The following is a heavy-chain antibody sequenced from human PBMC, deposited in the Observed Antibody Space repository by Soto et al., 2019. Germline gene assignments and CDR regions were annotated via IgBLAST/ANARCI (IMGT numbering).Heavy chain of an antibody. CDR3: ARDNPRHFGELFSAPDY. CDR2: ISAYNGNT. V-gene: IGHV1-18*01. Sequence: QVQLVQSGAEVKKPGASVKVSCKASGYTFTSYGISWVRQAPGQGLEWMGWISAYNGNTNYAQKLQGRVTMTTDTSMSTAYMELRSLRSDDTAVYYCARDNPRHFGELFSAPDYWGQGTLVTVSS. J-gene: IGHJ4*02. D-gene: IGHD3-10*01. CDR1: GYTFTSYG.